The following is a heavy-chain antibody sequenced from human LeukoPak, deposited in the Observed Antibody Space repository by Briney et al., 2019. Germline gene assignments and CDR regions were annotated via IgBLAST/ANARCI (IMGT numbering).Heavy chain of an antibody. J-gene: IGHJ4*02. Sequence: GGSLRLSCAASGFPFSSYAMSGVRQAPGKGLEWVSAISGSGGSTYYGDSVKGRFTISRDNYKNTVYVQMHSLRGEDSAVYYCATLDLLEYYYDSSGYGREFDYWGQGPLVTVSS. CDR2: ISGSGGST. CDR1: GFPFSSYA. V-gene: IGHV3-23*01. D-gene: IGHD3-22*01. CDR3: ATLDLLEYYYDSSGYGREFDY.